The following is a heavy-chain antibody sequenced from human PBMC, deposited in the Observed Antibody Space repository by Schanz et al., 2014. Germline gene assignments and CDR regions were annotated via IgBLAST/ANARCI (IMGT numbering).Heavy chain of an antibody. D-gene: IGHD2-2*01. CDR3: ARGGFFDSTSFDS. CDR1: GYTFTSYY. CDR2: MNSKTGNT. Sequence: QVQLVQSGAEVKKPGASVKVSCEASGYTFTSYYIHWFRQAPGQGLEWMGWMNSKTGNTGYAQRFQGRVTMTRNTSITTAYVELSSLRSGDTAVYYCARGGFFDSTSFDSWGQGTLVTVSS. V-gene: IGHV1-8*02. J-gene: IGHJ4*02.